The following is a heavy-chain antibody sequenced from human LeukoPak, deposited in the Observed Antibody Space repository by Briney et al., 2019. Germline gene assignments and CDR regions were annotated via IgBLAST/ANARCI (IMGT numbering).Heavy chain of an antibody. CDR3: ARLYDGSAYHADHFDY. Sequence: GGSLRLSCTASGFTFSRYSMNWVRQAPGKGLEWVSSISSSSSYIYYADSVKGRFTISRDNAKNSLYLRMNSLRAEDTAVYYCARLYDGSAYHADHFDYWGQGTLVIVSS. J-gene: IGHJ4*02. CDR2: ISSSSSYI. D-gene: IGHD3-22*01. CDR1: GFTFSRYS. V-gene: IGHV3-21*01.